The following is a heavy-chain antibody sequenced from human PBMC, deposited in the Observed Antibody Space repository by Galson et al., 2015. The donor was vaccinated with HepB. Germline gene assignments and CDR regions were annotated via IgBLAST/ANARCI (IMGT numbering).Heavy chain of an antibody. CDR1: GFAFSDYY. CDR3: ASVDIAVAGRVY. V-gene: IGHV3-11*06. J-gene: IGHJ4*02. Sequence: SLRLSCAASGFAFSDYYMTWIRQAPGKGLEWVSYISGNNADTYYADSVTGRFTISRDNAKNSVYLHMNSLRAEDTAVYYCASVDIAVAGRVYWGQGTLVTVSS. CDR2: ISGNNADT. D-gene: IGHD6-19*01.